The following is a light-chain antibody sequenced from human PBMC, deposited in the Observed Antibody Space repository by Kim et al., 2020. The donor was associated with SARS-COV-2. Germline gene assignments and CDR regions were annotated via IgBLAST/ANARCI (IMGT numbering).Light chain of an antibody. Sequence: SYELTQPPSVSVSPRQTASITCSGDKLGDKYACWYQQKPGQSPVLVIYQDSKRHSGIPERFSGSNSGNTATLTISGTQAMDEADYYCQAWDSSTVVFGGG. CDR3: QAWDSSTVV. CDR1: KLGDKY. J-gene: IGLJ2*01. CDR2: QDS. V-gene: IGLV3-1*01.